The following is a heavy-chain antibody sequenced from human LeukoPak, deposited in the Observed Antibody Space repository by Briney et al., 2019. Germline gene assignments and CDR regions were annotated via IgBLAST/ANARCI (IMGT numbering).Heavy chain of an antibody. D-gene: IGHD3-9*01. J-gene: IGHJ4*02. Sequence: SDTLSLTCAVSGYSISTSNWWGWIRQSPGKGLEWIGYIFYTGSTYYNPSLKSRVTTSVDTSKNQFSLKLSSVTAVDTAVYYCARYDILTGLQEGFFDYWGQGTLVTVSS. CDR3: ARYDILTGLQEGFFDY. CDR1: GYSISTSNW. V-gene: IGHV4-28*01. CDR2: IFYTGST.